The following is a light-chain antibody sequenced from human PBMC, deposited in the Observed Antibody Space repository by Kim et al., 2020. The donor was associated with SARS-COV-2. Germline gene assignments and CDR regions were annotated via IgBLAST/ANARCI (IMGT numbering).Light chain of an antibody. Sequence: HCTAITCDVTGNDFVSYNLVSSYQPPPRKAHNLMIYDVSVRPRGVSTRFSDSESGNTASLTISGHQAEDGADYSCCTHGVFGGGTKLTVL. V-gene: IGLV2-23*02. CDR3: CTHGV. J-gene: IGLJ2*01. CDR1: GNDFVSYNL. CDR2: DVS.